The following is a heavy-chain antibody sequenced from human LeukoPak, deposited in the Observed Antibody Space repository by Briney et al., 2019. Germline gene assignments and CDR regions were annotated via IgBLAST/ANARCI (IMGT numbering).Heavy chain of an antibody. CDR1: GFTFSSYW. CDR3: ATEYYDILTGPDS. Sequence: GGSLRLSCAASGFTFSSYWMHWVGQAPGKGLVWVSRINSDGSSTIYADSVKGRFTISRDNAKTTLYLQMNSLRAEDTAVYYCATEYYDILTGPDSWGQGTLVTVSS. J-gene: IGHJ4*02. V-gene: IGHV3-74*01. CDR2: INSDGSST. D-gene: IGHD3-9*01.